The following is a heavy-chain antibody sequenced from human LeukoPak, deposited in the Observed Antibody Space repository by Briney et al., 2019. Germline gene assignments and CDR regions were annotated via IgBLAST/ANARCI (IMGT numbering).Heavy chain of an antibody. J-gene: IGHJ3*02. V-gene: IGHV1-2*02. Sequence: ASVKVSCKAPGYTFTGYYMHWVRQAPGQGLEWMGWINPNSGGTNYAQKFQGRVTMTRDTSISTAYMELRSLRSDDTAVYYCARAGWYELPRYAFDIWGQGTMVTVSS. CDR2: INPNSGGT. CDR1: GYTFTGYY. D-gene: IGHD6-19*01. CDR3: ARAGWYELPRYAFDI.